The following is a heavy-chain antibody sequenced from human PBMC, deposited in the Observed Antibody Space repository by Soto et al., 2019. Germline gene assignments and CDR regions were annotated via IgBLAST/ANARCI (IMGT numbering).Heavy chain of an antibody. J-gene: IGHJ4*02. CDR3: ARDRIEVAGTIDY. D-gene: IGHD6-19*01. Sequence: QVQLVQSGAEVKKPGSSVKVSCKDSVGSFSSYTISWVRQAPGQGLEWMGRIIPILGIANYAQKFQGRVTITADKSTSTAYMELSSLRSEVTAVYYCARDRIEVAGTIDYWGQGTLVTVSS. V-gene: IGHV1-69*08. CDR1: VGSFSSYT. CDR2: IIPILGIA.